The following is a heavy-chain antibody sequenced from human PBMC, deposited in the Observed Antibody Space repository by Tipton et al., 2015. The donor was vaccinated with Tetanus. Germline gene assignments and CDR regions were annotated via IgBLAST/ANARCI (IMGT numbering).Heavy chain of an antibody. Sequence: TLSLTCAAYGGSFGGYYWSWIRQPPGKGLEWIGEISNSGGTNYNPSLKSRVTMSIDTSKNQFSLNLTSVTAADTALYYCARGSVVITAAKCLDYWGQGTQVPVSS. D-gene: IGHD2-2*01. CDR2: ISNSGGT. CDR3: ARGSVVITAAKCLDY. CDR1: GGSFGGYY. J-gene: IGHJ4*02. V-gene: IGHV4-34*01.